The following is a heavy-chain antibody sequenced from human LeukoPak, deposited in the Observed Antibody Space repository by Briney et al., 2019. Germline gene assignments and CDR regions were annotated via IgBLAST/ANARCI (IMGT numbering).Heavy chain of an antibody. CDR1: GGTFSSYA. Sequence: GASVKVSCKASGGTFSSYAISWVRQAPGQGLEWMGRIIPILGIANYAQKFQGRVTMTTDTSTSTAYMELRSLRSDDTAVYYCARDFPVYARMFDPWGQGTLVTVSS. CDR2: IIPILGIA. D-gene: IGHD2-8*01. V-gene: IGHV1-69*04. CDR3: ARDFPVYARMFDP. J-gene: IGHJ5*02.